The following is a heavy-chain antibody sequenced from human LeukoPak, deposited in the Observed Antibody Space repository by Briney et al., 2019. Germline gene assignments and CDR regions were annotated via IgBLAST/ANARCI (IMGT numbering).Heavy chain of an antibody. CDR3: ARPLGDLGYMNV. Sequence: GESLKISCQGSENIFISYWIVWVRQTPGKGLEWMGIIYPGDSDTRYSPSFQGQVTISADKSISTAYLQWSSLKASDTAMYYCARPLGDLGYMNVWGKGTTVTVSS. V-gene: IGHV5-51*01. CDR1: ENIFISYW. J-gene: IGHJ6*03. D-gene: IGHD3-10*01. CDR2: IYPGDSDT.